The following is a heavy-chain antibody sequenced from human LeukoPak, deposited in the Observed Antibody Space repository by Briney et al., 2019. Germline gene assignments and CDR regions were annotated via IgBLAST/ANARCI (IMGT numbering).Heavy chain of an antibody. CDR1: GFTFSSYG. D-gene: IGHD3-10*01. V-gene: IGHV3-30*02. CDR3: AKDLYYYGSGSYSPPDY. Sequence: GGSLRLSCAASGFTFSSYGMHWVRQAPGKGLEWVAFIRYDGSNKYYADSVKGRFTISRDNSKNTLYLQMNSLRAEDTAVYYCAKDLYYYGSGSYSPPDYWGQGTLVTVSS. CDR2: IRYDGSNK. J-gene: IGHJ4*02.